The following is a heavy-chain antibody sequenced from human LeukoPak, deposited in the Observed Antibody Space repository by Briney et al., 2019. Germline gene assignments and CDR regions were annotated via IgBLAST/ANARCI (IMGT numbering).Heavy chain of an antibody. CDR2: INHSGST. CDR1: GGSFSGYY. V-gene: IGHV4-34*01. D-gene: IGHD3-9*01. Sequence: SETLSLTCAVYGGSFSGYYWSWIRQPPGKGLEWIGEINHSGSTNYNPSLKSRVTISVDTSKNQFSLKLSSVTAADTAVFYCARQGGYYDILTGFYVRNWFDPWGQGTLVTVSS. CDR3: ARQGGYYDILTGFYVRNWFDP. J-gene: IGHJ5*02.